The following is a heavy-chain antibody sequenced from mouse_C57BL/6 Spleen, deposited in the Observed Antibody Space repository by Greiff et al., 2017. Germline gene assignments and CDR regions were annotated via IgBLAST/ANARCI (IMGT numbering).Heavy chain of an antibody. J-gene: IGHJ4*01. CDR3: ARGWLRGKDYAMAY. CDR2: IHPRSGNT. CDR1: GYTFTSYG. D-gene: IGHD2-2*01. V-gene: IGHV1-81*01. Sequence: VQLQQSGAELARPGASVKLSCKASGYTFTSYGIRWVKQRPGQGLEWIGVIHPRSGNTYYNEKFKGKATLTADKSSSTAYMELRSLTSEDSAVYFGARGWLRGKDYAMAYWGQGTAVTVSS.